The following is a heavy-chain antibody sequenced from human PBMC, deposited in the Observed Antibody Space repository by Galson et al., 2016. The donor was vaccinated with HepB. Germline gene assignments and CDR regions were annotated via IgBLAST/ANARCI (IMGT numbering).Heavy chain of an antibody. CDR2: IIPLFGAT. J-gene: IGHJ4*02. CDR3: AIDVQFRFDY. Sequence: SVKVSCKASGGTFSNFAISWLRQAPGQGLEWMGGIIPLFGATNYAQKFQGRVTITADKSTTTVYMDLSSLRSEDTAVYYCAIDVQFRFDYWGQGTLVTVSS. V-gene: IGHV1-69*06. D-gene: IGHD4-11*01. CDR1: GGTFSNFA.